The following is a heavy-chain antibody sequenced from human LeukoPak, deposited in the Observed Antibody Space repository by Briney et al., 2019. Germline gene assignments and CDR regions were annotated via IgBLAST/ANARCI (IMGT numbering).Heavy chain of an antibody. CDR2: IIPILDVA. Sequence: ASVTVSFTGSGGTFIDYAFSWARQAPGQGREWMGGIIPILDVANYAQNFQGRVTITADISTSTAYMELSSLRSEDTAVYYCARVGYCSGGTCYGRIDYWGQGTLVTVSS. CDR3: ARVGYCSGGTCYGRIDY. D-gene: IGHD2-15*01. CDR1: GGTFIDYA. J-gene: IGHJ4*02. V-gene: IGHV1-69*04.